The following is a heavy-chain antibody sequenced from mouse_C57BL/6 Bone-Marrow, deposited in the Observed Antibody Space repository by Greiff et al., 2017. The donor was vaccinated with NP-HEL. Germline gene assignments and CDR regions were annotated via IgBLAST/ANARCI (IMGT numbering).Heavy chain of an antibody. V-gene: IGHV14-4*01. CDR2: IDPENGDT. J-gene: IGHJ2*01. CDR1: GFNIKDDY. D-gene: IGHD3-2*02. Sequence: VQLQQSGAELVRPGASVKLSCTASGFNIKDDYMHWVKQRPEQGLEWIGWIDPENGDTEYASKFQGKATITADTSSNTAYLQLSSLTSEDTAVYYCTTSGDSSGSYYFDYWGQGTTLTVSS. CDR3: TTSGDSSGSYYFDY.